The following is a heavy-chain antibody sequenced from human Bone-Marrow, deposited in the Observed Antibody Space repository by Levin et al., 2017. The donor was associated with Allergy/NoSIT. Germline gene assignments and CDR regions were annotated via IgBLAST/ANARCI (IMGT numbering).Heavy chain of an antibody. CDR2: ISSSSGYI. D-gene: IGHD3-3*01. J-gene: IGHJ6*02. V-gene: IGHV3-21*01. CDR3: AREVGIGEAPLVYARDG. CDR1: GFTFSSYS. Sequence: GGSLRLSCAASGFTFSSYSMNWVRQAPGKGLEWVSFISSSSGYIYYADSVKGRFTISRDNAKSSLYLQMNSLTAEAPAVEYCAREVGIGEAPLVYARDGWGQGTTVSVSS.